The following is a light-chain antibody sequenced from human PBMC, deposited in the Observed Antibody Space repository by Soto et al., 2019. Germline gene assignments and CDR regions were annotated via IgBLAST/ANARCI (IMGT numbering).Light chain of an antibody. J-gene: IGLJ1*01. V-gene: IGLV2-14*03. CDR2: DVS. CDR1: SSDVGSYNY. Sequence: SALTQPASVSGSPVHSITISCTGTSSDVGSYNYVSWYQQHPGKAPKLMIYDVSNRPSGVSNRCSGSKSGTTASLTISGLQAEDAADYYCNSYTGSSTPYVFGTGTKVTVL. CDR3: NSYTGSSTPYV.